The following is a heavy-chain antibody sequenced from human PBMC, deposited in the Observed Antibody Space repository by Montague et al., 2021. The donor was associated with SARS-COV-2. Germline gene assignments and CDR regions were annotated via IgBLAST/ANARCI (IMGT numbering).Heavy chain of an antibody. CDR1: GGSVSSGSYY. CDR2: IYYSGST. D-gene: IGHD3-3*01. Sequence: SETLSLTCIVSGGSVSSGSYYWSWIRQPPGKGLEWIGYIYYSGSTNYNPSLKSRVTISVDTSKNQFSLKLSSVTAADTAVYYCARDPWRITIFGVVTRYGMDVWGQGTTATVSS. CDR3: ARDPWRITIFGVVTRYGMDV. J-gene: IGHJ6*02. V-gene: IGHV4-61*01.